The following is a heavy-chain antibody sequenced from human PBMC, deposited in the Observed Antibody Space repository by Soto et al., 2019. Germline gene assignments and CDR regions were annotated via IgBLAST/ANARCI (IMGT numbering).Heavy chain of an antibody. Sequence: GASVKVSCKASGYTFTSYAMHWVRQAPGQRLEWMGWINAGNGNTKYSQKFQGRVTITADKSTSTAYMELSSLRSEDTAVYYCARWGSAAHFDYWGQGTLVTVSS. J-gene: IGHJ4*02. CDR3: ARWGSAAHFDY. CDR1: GYTFTSYA. CDR2: INAGNGNT. D-gene: IGHD6-13*01. V-gene: IGHV1-3*01.